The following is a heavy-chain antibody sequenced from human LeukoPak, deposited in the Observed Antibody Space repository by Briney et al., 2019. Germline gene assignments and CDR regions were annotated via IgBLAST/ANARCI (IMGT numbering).Heavy chain of an antibody. CDR2: IIPIFSAA. J-gene: IGHJ4*02. CDR3: ARYYSGWYYFDY. D-gene: IGHD6-19*01. V-gene: IGHV1-69*13. Sequence: SVNVSCKASGGTFSSYAISWVRQAPGQGLEWMGGIIPIFSAANYAQKFQGRVTITADESTSTAYMELSSLRSEDTAVYYCARYYSGWYYFDYWGQGTLVTVSS. CDR1: GGTFSSYA.